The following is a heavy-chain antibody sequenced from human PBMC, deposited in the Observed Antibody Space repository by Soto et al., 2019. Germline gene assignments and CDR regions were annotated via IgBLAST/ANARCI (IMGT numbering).Heavy chain of an antibody. CDR3: ARHGIAARQLYYYGMDV. CDR1: GDSFTSYW. Sequence: PGESLKISCKGSGDSFTSYWIGWVRQMPGKGLEWMGIIYPDDSDTRYSPSFQGQVTISADKSISTAYLQWSSLKASDTAMYYCARHGIAARQLYYYGMDVWGQGTTVTVS. D-gene: IGHD6-6*01. J-gene: IGHJ6*02. CDR2: IYPDDSDT. V-gene: IGHV5-51*01.